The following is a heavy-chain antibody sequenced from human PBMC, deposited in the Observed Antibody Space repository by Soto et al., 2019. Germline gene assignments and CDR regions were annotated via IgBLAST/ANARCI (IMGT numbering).Heavy chain of an antibody. CDR3: ARGPYDYVWGSHPPHFDD. J-gene: IGHJ4*02. Sequence: GGSLRLSCAASGFTFSDYYMSWIRQAPGKGLEWVSYISSSGSTIYYADSVKGRFTISRDNAKNSLYLQMNSLRAEDTAVYYCARGPYDYVWGSHPPHFDDWGQGTLVTVSS. V-gene: IGHV3-11*01. D-gene: IGHD3-16*02. CDR1: GFTFSDYY. CDR2: ISSSGSTI.